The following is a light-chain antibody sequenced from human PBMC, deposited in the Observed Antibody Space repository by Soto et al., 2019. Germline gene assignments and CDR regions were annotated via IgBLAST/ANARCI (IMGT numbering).Light chain of an antibody. Sequence: ELFLTQSPDTLSLSPGDRAALSCRASQRVAGNFLAWYQQKPGQSPRLLIYGASYRSSDIPDRFSGSGSGTDFTLTINRLEPEDFAVYYCQQYDSSPRTFGQGTKVDIK. V-gene: IGKV3-20*01. CDR1: QRVAGNF. CDR2: GAS. J-gene: IGKJ1*01. CDR3: QQYDSSPRT.